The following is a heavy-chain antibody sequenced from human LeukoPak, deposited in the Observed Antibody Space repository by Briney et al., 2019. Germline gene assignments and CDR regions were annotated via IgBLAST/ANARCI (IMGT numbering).Heavy chain of an antibody. CDR2: IYHSGTT. J-gene: IGHJ4*02. V-gene: IGHV4-30-2*01. CDR1: GGSISSGDYS. D-gene: IGHD4-17*01. Sequence: PSQTLSLTCAVSGGSISSGDYSWSWIRQPPGKGLEWIGYIYHSGTTYYNPSLKSRVTISVDRSKNQFSLKLSSVTAADTAVYYCARVADGYGDYHFDYWGQGTLVTVSS. CDR3: ARVADGYGDYHFDY.